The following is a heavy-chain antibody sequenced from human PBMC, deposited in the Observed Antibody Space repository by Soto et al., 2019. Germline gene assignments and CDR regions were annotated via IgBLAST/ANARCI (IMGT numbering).Heavy chain of an antibody. CDR2: ISYDGSNK. J-gene: IGHJ4*02. D-gene: IGHD5-12*01. CDR1: GFTFSSYA. CDR3: ARASGYSGALDY. Sequence: QVQLVESGGGVVQPGRSLRLSCAASGFTFSSYALHWVRQAPGKGLEWVAVISYDGSNKYYADSVKGRFTISRDNSKNTLYLQMNSLRAEDTAVYYCARASGYSGALDYWGQGTLVTVSP. V-gene: IGHV3-30-3*01.